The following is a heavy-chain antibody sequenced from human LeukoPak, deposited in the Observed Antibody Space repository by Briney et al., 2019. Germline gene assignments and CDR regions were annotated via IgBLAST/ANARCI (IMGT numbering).Heavy chain of an antibody. CDR1: GVSISGSSYY. D-gene: IGHD2-2*01. J-gene: IGHJ4*02. V-gene: IGHV4-39*01. Sequence: SETLSLTCTVSGVSISGSSYYWGWIRQPPGKGLEWIGSIFYSGCTFYNPSLKSRVTISVDTSKNQFSLKLSSVTAADTALYYCARHTTSWLLFGHWGQGILVTVSS. CDR2: IFYSGCT. CDR3: ARHTTSWLLFGH.